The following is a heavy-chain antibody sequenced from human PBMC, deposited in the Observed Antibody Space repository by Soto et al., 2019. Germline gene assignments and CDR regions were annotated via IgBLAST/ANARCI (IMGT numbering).Heavy chain of an antibody. CDR3: ARANGIPYGMDV. V-gene: IGHV1-2*02. Sequence: QVQQVQSGAEVKKPGASVKVSCKASGYTFTGHYIHWVRQAPGQGLEWMGWTNPISGDTSYAQKIQGRVTMTRDTPMTTAYMDLSRLMSGVAAVHFCARANGIPYGMDVWGQWTTVIVSS. J-gene: IGHJ6*02. CDR2: TNPISGDT. CDR1: GYTFTGHY.